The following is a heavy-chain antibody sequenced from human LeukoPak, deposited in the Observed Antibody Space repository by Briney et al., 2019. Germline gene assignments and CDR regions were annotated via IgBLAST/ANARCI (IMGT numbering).Heavy chain of an antibody. D-gene: IGHD5-12*01. V-gene: IGHV1-69*05. J-gene: IGHJ5*02. CDR1: GGTFSSYA. Sequence: ASVKVSCKASGGTFSSYAISWVRQAPGQGLEWMGGIIPIFGTANYAQKFQGRVTITTDESTSTAYMELSSLRSEDTAVYYCARGRGYSGYDYNWFDPWGQGTLVTVSS. CDR3: ARGRGYSGYDYNWFDP. CDR2: IIPIFGTA.